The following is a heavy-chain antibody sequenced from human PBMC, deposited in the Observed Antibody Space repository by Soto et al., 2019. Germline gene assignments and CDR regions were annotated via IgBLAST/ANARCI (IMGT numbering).Heavy chain of an antibody. V-gene: IGHV5-51*01. CDR3: ARHDDGYSSGWYAGY. CDR2: IYPGDSDT. J-gene: IGHJ4*02. CDR1: GYSFTSCW. Sequence: VESLKISCKGSGYSFTSCWIGWVRQMPGKGLEWMGIIYPGDSDTRYSPSFQGQVTISADKSISTAYLQWSSLKASDTAMYYCARHDDGYSSGWYAGYWGQGTLVTVSS. D-gene: IGHD6-19*01.